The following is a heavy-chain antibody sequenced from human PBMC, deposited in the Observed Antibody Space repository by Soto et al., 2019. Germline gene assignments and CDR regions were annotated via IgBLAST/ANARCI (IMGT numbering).Heavy chain of an antibody. V-gene: IGHV1-2*02. J-gene: IGHJ5*02. CDR1: GYTFTGYY. CDR2: INPNSGGT. D-gene: IGHD3-3*01. CDR3: ARDRTILGVLIEFVP. Sequence: ASVKVSCKASGYTFTGYYMHWVRQAPGQGLEWMGWINPNSGGTNYAQKFQGRVTMTRDTSISTAYMELSRLRSDDTAVYYCARDRTILGVLIEFVPWSPGTRVTVSS.